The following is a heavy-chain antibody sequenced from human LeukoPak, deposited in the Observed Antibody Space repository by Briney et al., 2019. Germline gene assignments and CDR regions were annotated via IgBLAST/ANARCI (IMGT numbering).Heavy chain of an antibody. Sequence: ASVTVSFTASGYTFTGYYMHWVRQAPGQGLEWMGWINPNSGGTDYAQKFQGRVTMTRDTSISTAYMELSRLRSDDTAVYYCAGPLIAGTFDYWGQGTLVTVSS. CDR3: AGPLIAGTFDY. CDR1: GYTFTGYY. CDR2: INPNSGGT. V-gene: IGHV1-2*02. J-gene: IGHJ4*02. D-gene: IGHD6-13*01.